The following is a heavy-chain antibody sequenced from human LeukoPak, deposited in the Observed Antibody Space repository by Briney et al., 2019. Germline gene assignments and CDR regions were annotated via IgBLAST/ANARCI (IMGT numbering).Heavy chain of an antibody. J-gene: IGHJ3*02. CDR3: TSYQSSYYATDAFDI. D-gene: IGHD3-10*01. Sequence: PGGSLRLSRAASGFTFSNAWMSWVRQAPGKGLEGVGRIKSKTDGGTTDYAAPVKGRFTISRDDSKNTLYLQMNSLKTEDTAVYYCTSYQSSYYATDAFDIWGQGTMVTVSS. CDR2: IKSKTDGGTT. V-gene: IGHV3-15*01. CDR1: GFTFSNAW.